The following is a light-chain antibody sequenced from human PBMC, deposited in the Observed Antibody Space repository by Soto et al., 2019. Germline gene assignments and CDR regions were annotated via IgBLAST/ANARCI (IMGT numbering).Light chain of an antibody. V-gene: IGKV3-20*01. Sequence: EIVLTQSPGTLSLSPGERATLSCRASQSVSSSYLAWYQQKPGQAPRLLIYGASSRATGIPDRFSGSGSGTDFPLTISRLEPEDFAVYSCQQYGSSLLTFGPGTKVDIK. J-gene: IGKJ3*01. CDR1: QSVSSSY. CDR3: QQYGSSLLT. CDR2: GAS.